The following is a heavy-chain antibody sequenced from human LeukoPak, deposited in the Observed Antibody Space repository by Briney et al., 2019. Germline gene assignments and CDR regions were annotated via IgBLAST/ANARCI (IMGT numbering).Heavy chain of an antibody. D-gene: IGHD3-9*01. J-gene: IGHJ6*02. Sequence: PSETLSLTCTVSGVSISSDYWSWIRLPPGKGLEWIGYIYYSGSTNYNPSLKSRVTISVDTSKNQFSLKLSAVTASDTAVYYCARSLTPYYYYGMDVWGQGTTVTVSS. CDR3: ARSLTPYYYYGMDV. CDR1: GVSISSDY. CDR2: IYYSGST. V-gene: IGHV4-59*12.